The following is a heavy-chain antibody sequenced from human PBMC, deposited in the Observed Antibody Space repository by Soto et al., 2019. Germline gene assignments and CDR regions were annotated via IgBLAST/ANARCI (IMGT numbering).Heavy chain of an antibody. J-gene: IGHJ4*02. D-gene: IGHD4-4*01. Sequence: KPSETLSLTCTVSGGSISSYYWSWIRQPPGKGLEWIGYIYYSGSTNYNPSLKSRVTISVDTSKNQFSLKLSSVTAADTAVYYCAKDIANSNPYYFDYWGQGTLVTVSS. V-gene: IGHV4-59*01. CDR1: GGSISSYY. CDR2: IYYSGST. CDR3: AKDIANSNPYYFDY.